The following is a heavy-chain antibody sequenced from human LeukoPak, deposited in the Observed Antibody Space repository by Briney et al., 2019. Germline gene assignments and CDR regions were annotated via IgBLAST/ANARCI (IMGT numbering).Heavy chain of an antibody. CDR3: ARRYYYDSSYDFQH. D-gene: IGHD3-22*01. CDR2: INHSGST. J-gene: IGHJ1*01. V-gene: IGHV4-34*01. Sequence: KASETLSLTCTVSGGSISSYYWSWIRQPPGKGLEWIGEINHSGSTNYNPSLKSRVTISVDTSKNQFSLKLSSVTAADTAVYYCARRYYYDSSYDFQHWGQGTLVTVSS. CDR1: GGSISSYY.